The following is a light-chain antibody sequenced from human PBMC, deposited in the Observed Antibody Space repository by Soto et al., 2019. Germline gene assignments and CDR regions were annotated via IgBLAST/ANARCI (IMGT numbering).Light chain of an antibody. Sequence: EIVLTQSPGTLSLSPGERATLSCRASQSVSSSYLAWYQHQPGQAPRLLIYGASSRATGIPDRFSGSGSGTDFTLTISRLEPEDFAVYYCQQYRNSLYTCGQGTKLEIK. J-gene: IGKJ2*01. CDR2: GAS. CDR3: QQYRNSLYT. V-gene: IGKV3-20*01. CDR1: QSVSSSY.